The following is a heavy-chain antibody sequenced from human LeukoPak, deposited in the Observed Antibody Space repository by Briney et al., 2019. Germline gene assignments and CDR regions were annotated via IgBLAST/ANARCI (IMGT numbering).Heavy chain of an antibody. CDR1: GGSLSDSY. Sequence: PSETLSLTCAVYGGSLSDSYWSWIRQPPGKGLEWIGEINHRGNTNYNPSLKSRVAMSVDTSKTHFSLKLRSVTAADAAVYYWARGTQWPDPWGPGTLVTVYS. CDR3: ARGTQWPDP. D-gene: IGHD6-19*01. CDR2: INHRGNT. V-gene: IGHV4-34*01. J-gene: IGHJ5*02.